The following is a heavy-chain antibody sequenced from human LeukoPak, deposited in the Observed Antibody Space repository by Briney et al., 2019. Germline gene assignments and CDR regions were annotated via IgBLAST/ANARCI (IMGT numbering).Heavy chain of an antibody. J-gene: IGHJ4*02. Sequence: KSSETLSLTCTVSGGSISSYYWSWIRQPAGKGLEWIGRIYTSGSTNYNPSLKSRVTMSVDTSKNQFSLKLSSVTAADTAVYYCARGKYSSSWYAGFDYWGQGTLVTVSS. CDR3: ARGKYSSSWYAGFDY. CDR1: GGSISSYY. V-gene: IGHV4-4*07. D-gene: IGHD6-13*01. CDR2: IYTSGST.